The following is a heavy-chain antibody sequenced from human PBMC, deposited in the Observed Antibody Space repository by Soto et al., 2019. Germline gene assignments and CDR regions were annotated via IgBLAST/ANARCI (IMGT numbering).Heavy chain of an antibody. CDR2: IKQDGSEI. CDR1: GFTFRSYW. CDR3: ARWPNYYDSSSYYRQEYFDY. V-gene: IGHV3-7*01. Sequence: GGSLSLSCADSGFTFRSYWMSWVRQAPGRRSEWVASIKQDGSEIYYVDSVKGRFTISRDNAKNSLYLQMNSLRAEDMAVYYCARWPNYYDSSSYYRQEYFDYWGQGTLVTGSS. D-gene: IGHD3-22*01. J-gene: IGHJ4*02.